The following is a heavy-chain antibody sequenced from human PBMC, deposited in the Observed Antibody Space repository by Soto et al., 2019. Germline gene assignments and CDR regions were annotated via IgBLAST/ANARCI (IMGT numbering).Heavy chain of an antibody. V-gene: IGHV3-23*01. CDR1: GFPFSSYA. CDR2: VSIAATT. CDR3: ATVQGYSKHHDAFDI. D-gene: IGHD6-13*01. J-gene: IGHJ3*02. Sequence: PGPSLRLSCAASGFPFSSYAMGLVRQGPGKGLECVSVVSIAATTHYADSVRGRFTISRDNTKNTLYLQMNSLRAEDTAVYYCATVQGYSKHHDAFDIWGQGTMVTVSS.